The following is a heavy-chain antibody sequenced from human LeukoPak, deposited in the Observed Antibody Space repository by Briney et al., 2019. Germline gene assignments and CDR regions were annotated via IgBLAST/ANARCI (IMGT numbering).Heavy chain of an antibody. D-gene: IGHD1-1*01. J-gene: IGHJ3*02. CDR2: ISSTSSYI. Sequence: PGGSLRLSCAASGFTFSSYSMNWVRQAPGKGLEWVSFISSTSSYINYADSVRGRFTISRDNAKNSLYLQMNSLRAEDTAVYYCAKVLTGEYVLPPDAFDIWGQGTMVTVSS. CDR1: GFTFSSYS. V-gene: IGHV3-21*04. CDR3: AKVLTGEYVLPPDAFDI.